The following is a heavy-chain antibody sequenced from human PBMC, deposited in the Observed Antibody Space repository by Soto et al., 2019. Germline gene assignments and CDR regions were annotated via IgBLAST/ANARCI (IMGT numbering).Heavy chain of an antibody. V-gene: IGHV3-53*01. Sequence: EVQLVESGGGLIQPGGSLRLYCAASGFTVNNNHMSWVRQAPGKGLEWVSIIYSGGTTYYADSVKGRFTICRDNSKNKLYLQMNSLRVEDTAVYYCLPAPVVGTYWCQGTLVTVSS. CDR3: LPAPVVGTY. CDR2: IYSGGTT. CDR1: GFTVNNNH. D-gene: IGHD3-10*01. J-gene: IGHJ4*02.